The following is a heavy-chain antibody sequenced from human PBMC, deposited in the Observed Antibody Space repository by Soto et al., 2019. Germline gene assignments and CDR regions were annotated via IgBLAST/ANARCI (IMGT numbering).Heavy chain of an antibody. J-gene: IGHJ4*02. Sequence: QVQLVESGGGLVKPGKSLRLSCAASGFTFSDHYVTWIRQAPGKGLEWVSDISNSGSTIYYANSVKGGFTISRDNAENSLDLQMNSLRAEATAVYYCARVGDMTYKDWGQGTLVTVSS. CDR2: ISNSGSTI. CDR1: GFTFSDHY. V-gene: IGHV3-11*01. D-gene: IGHD3-3*01. CDR3: ARVGDMTYKD.